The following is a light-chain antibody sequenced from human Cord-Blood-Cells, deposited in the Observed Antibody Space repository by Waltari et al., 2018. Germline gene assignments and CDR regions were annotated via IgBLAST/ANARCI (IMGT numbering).Light chain of an antibody. J-gene: IGLJ1*01. CDR2: DVR. Sequence: QSALTQPRSVSGSPGQSVTISCTGTSSDVGGYNYVSWYQQHPGKAPKLMIYDVRKRPSGVPDRFPGSKSGNTASLTISGLQAEDEADYYCCSYAGSYTFVFGTGTKVTVL. V-gene: IGLV2-11*01. CDR1: SSDVGGYNY. CDR3: CSYAGSYTFV.